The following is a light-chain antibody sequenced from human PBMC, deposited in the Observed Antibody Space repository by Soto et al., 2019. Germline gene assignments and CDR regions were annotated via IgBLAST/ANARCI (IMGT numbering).Light chain of an antibody. Sequence: DIVMTQSTASLSVSLGERATIHFNSSQSVLYSAKHQNFLTWYQQKPGPPPKLMIYWASSRESGVPDRFTGSGSGTDFTLTINSLQAEDVAVYYCQQHSIHPITFAQGTRLGIK. J-gene: IGKJ5*01. V-gene: IGKV4-1*01. CDR3: QQHSIHPIT. CDR2: WAS. CDR1: QSVLYSAKHQNF.